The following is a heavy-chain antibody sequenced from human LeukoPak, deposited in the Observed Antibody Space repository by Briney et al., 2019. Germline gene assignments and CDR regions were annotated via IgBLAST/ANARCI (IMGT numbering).Heavy chain of an antibody. V-gene: IGHV4-31*03. J-gene: IGHJ5*02. CDR1: GGSIGSGGYY. D-gene: IGHD3-10*01. CDR2: IYYSGST. CDR3: AGELRGFGELDNWFDP. Sequence: TLSLTCTVSGGSIGSGGYYWSWIRQHPGKGLEWIGYIYYSGSTYYNPSLKSRVTISVDTSKNQFSLKLSSVTAADTAVYYCAGELRGFGELDNWFDPWGQGTLVTVSS.